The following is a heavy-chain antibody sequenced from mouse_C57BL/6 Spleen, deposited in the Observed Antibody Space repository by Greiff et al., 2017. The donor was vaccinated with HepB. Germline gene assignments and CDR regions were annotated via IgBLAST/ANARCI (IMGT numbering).Heavy chain of an antibody. V-gene: IGHV1-82*01. CDR1: GYAFSSSW. J-gene: IGHJ2*01. CDR3: ARTYITTFDY. D-gene: IGHD1-1*01. Sequence: VKLMESGPELVKPGASVKISCKASGYAFSSSWMNWVKQRPGKGLEWIGRIYPGDGDTNYNGKFKGKATLTADKSSSTAYMQLSSLTSEDSAVYFCARTYITTFDYWGQGTTLTVSS. CDR2: IYPGDGDT.